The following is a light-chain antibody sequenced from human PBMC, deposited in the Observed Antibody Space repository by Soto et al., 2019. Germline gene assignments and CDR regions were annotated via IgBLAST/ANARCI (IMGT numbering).Light chain of an antibody. Sequence: EIVMTQSPATLSASPGERATLSCRASQSVSNNLAWYHQKPGQAPRLLIYGASTRATGIPARFSGSGSGTEFSLTISSLQPEDFAVYYCQQYNNWWTFGQGTKVEIK. CDR1: QSVSNN. CDR3: QQYNNWWT. J-gene: IGKJ1*01. V-gene: IGKV3-15*01. CDR2: GAS.